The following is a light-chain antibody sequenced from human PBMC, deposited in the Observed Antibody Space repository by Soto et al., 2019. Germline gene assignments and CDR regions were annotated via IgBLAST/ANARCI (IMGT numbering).Light chain of an antibody. V-gene: IGKV3-11*01. Sequence: EIVLTQSPATLSLSPGERATLSCRASQSVSSYLAWYQQKPGQAPRLLIYDASNRATGIPARFSGSGSGTDFTITSSSLEPEDFAVYYCQQRSNWPPLTFGGGTKVEIK. CDR1: QSVSSY. CDR3: QQRSNWPPLT. J-gene: IGKJ4*01. CDR2: DAS.